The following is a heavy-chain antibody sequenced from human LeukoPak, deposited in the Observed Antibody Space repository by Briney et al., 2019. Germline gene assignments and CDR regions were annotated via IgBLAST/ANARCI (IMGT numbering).Heavy chain of an antibody. V-gene: IGHV3-7*01. Sequence: GGSLRLSCAASGFTFSSYWMSWVRQAPGKGLECVANIKEDGSEKNYVDSVRGRFAISRDSAKESLYLQMNSLRAEDTAVYYCARSGRGNTSTYCHFDYWGQGTLVPVSA. CDR3: ARSGRGNTSTYCHFDY. D-gene: IGHD2/OR15-2a*01. CDR2: IKEDGSEK. J-gene: IGHJ4*02. CDR1: GFTFSSYW.